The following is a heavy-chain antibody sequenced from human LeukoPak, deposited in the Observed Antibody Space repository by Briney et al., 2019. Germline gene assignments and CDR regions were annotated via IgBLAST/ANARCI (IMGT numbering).Heavy chain of an antibody. Sequence: ASVKVSCKASGYTFTTYGITWVRQAPGQGLEWMGWISGYNGDTNYAQNFQGRVTMTTDTSTSTAYMELRGLTSDDTAVYYCARDPSGDTSDFDYWGQGTLVTVSS. J-gene: IGHJ4*02. V-gene: IGHV1-18*01. D-gene: IGHD2-21*02. CDR2: ISGYNGDT. CDR1: GYTFTTYG. CDR3: ARDPSGDTSDFDY.